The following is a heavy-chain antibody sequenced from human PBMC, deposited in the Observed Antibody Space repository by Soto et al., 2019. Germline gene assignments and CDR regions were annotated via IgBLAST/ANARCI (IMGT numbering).Heavy chain of an antibody. D-gene: IGHD2-15*01. CDR2: ISDDGSER. J-gene: IGHJ5*02. Sequence: QVRLVESGGGVVQPGRSLRLSCVASGFTFSSHGMHWVRQAPGKGLEWVAVISDDGSERSYAASVKGRFTISRDYSKSTAYLQMNSLRTEDTAVYYCAKDVTSRGTGWFDRWGQGTLVTVSS. CDR3: AKDVTSRGTGWFDR. V-gene: IGHV3-30*18. CDR1: GFTFSSHG.